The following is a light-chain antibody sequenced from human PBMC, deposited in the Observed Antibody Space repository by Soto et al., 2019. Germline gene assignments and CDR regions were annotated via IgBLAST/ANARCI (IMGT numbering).Light chain of an antibody. CDR1: SSDVGGYNY. J-gene: IGLJ2*01. Sequence: QSVLTQPASVSGSPGQSITISCTGTSSDVGGYNYVSWYQQHPGKAPKLMIYDVSNRPSGVSNRFSGSKSGNTASLTISGLQAEVEADYYCSSYTSSSPLLFGGGTKLTVL. CDR2: DVS. V-gene: IGLV2-14*03. CDR3: SSYTSSSPLL.